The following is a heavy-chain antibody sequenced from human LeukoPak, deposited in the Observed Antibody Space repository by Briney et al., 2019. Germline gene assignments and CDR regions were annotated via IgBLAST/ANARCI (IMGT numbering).Heavy chain of an antibody. Sequence: SETLSLTCTVSGGSISSYYWSWIRQPPGKGLEWIGYIFYSGSTNYNPSLKSRVTISVDTSKNQFSLKLSSVTAADTAVYYCARHVWLQPFDYWGQGTLVTVSS. V-gene: IGHV4-59*08. CDR2: IFYSGST. CDR1: GGSISSYY. D-gene: IGHD3-9*01. CDR3: ARHVWLQPFDY. J-gene: IGHJ4*02.